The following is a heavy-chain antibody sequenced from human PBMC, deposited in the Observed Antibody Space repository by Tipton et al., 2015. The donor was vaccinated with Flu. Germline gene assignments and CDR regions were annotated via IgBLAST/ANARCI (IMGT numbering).Heavy chain of an antibody. CDR3: ARGSAYYDFWSGYYRSTTNAFDI. Sequence: TLSLTCTVSGGSISSYYWSWIRQPPGKGLEWIGYSYYSGSTNYNPSLKSRVTISVDTSKNQFSLKLSSVTAADTAVYYCARGSAYYDFWSGYYRSTTNAFDIWGQGTMVTVSS. CDR2: SYYSGST. D-gene: IGHD3-3*01. J-gene: IGHJ3*02. CDR1: GGSISSYY. V-gene: IGHV4-59*08.